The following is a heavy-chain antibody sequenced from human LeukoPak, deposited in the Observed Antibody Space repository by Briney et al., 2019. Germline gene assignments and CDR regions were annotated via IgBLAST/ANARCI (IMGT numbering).Heavy chain of an antibody. Sequence: GGSLRLSCAASGFTFSSYAMSWVRQAPGKGLEWVSAISGSGGSTYYADSVKGRFTISRDNSKNTLYLQMNSLRAEDTAVYCCAKDPPAYCGGDCPSDYWGQGTLVTVSS. D-gene: IGHD2-21*02. CDR1: GFTFSSYA. J-gene: IGHJ4*02. V-gene: IGHV3-23*01. CDR3: AKDPPAYCGGDCPSDY. CDR2: ISGSGGST.